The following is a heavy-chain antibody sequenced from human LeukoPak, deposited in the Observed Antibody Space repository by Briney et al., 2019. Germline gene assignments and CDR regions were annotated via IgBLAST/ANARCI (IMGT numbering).Heavy chain of an antibody. D-gene: IGHD3-10*01. CDR2: ISAYNGNT. CDR1: GYIFTGYY. Sequence: ASVKVSCKASGYIFTGYYMHWVRQAPGQGLEWMGWISAYNGNTNYAQKLQGRVTMTTDTSTSTAYMELRSLRSDDTAVYYCARNPALLWFGEGGYFDYWGQGTLVTVSS. V-gene: IGHV1-18*04. J-gene: IGHJ4*02. CDR3: ARNPALLWFGEGGYFDY.